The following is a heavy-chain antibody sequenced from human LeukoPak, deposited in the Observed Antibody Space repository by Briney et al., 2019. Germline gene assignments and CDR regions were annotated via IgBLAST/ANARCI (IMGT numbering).Heavy chain of an antibody. V-gene: IGHV3-23*01. CDR2: ISGSGGST. Sequence: SGGSLRLSCAASGFTFSSYAMSWVRQAPGKGPEWVSAISGSGGSTYYADSVKGRFTISRDNSKNTLYLQMNSLRAEDTAVYYCAKAGPIVVVTNFDYWGQGTLVTVSS. CDR1: GFTFSSYA. D-gene: IGHD2-21*02. CDR3: AKAGPIVVVTNFDY. J-gene: IGHJ4*02.